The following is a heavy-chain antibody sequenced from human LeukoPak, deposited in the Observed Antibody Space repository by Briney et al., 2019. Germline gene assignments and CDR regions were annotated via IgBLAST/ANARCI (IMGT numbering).Heavy chain of an antibody. CDR3: ARGATPYDYGGNSVY. J-gene: IGHJ4*02. V-gene: IGHV3-23*01. D-gene: IGHD4-23*01. CDR2: ITGSDSST. Sequence: GGSLRLSCAASGFPFSTYAMTWVRQAPGKGLEWVSGITGSDSSTCYADSVRGRFTISRDNSKNTVFLQMSSLRADDTAIYYCARGATPYDYGGNSVYWGQGTLVTVSS. CDR1: GFPFSTYA.